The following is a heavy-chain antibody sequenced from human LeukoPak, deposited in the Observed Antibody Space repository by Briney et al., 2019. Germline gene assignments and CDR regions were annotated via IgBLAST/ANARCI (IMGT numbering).Heavy chain of an antibody. J-gene: IGHJ4*02. V-gene: IGHV4-61*01. CDR2: IYYSGST. D-gene: IGHD3-16*01. Sequence: PSETLSLTCTVSGGSINSGRNYWNWIRQPPGKGLEWLGYIYYSGSTHSSPSVRSRVTMSLDTSKNQFSLKVRSVTAADSAVYYCARDPPGGVMFDYWGQGTLVTVSS. CDR1: GGSINSGRNY. CDR3: ARDPPGGVMFDY.